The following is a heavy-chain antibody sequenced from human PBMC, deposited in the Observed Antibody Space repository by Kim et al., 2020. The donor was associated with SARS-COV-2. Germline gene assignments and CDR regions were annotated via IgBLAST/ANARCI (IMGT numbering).Heavy chain of an antibody. CDR2: IKPDGNDK. D-gene: IGHD2-15*01. CDR3: ARKEEV. J-gene: IGHJ4*02. V-gene: IGHV3-7*03. Sequence: GGSLRLSCVGSGFTFSTYWMTWVRQAPGKGLEWVATIKPDGNDKYYVDSVKGRFTISRDNARNSLFVQMNNLRVEDTAMYYCARKEEVGGQGTLVTVSS. CDR1: GFTFSTYW.